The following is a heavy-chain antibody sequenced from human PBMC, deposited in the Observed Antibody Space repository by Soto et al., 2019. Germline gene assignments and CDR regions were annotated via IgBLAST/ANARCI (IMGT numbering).Heavy chain of an antibody. Sequence: QVQLVESGGGVVEPGRSLRLSCAASGFTFSSYAMHWVRQAPGKGLEWVAVISHDGSITYYSDFVKGRFTMSRDNSNNTLFLQMSSLRSEDTAIYYCAKDEYWESHFYYFMDLWGRGTTVTVSS. CDR3: AKDEYWESHFYYFMDL. CDR2: ISHDGSIT. CDR1: GFTFSSYA. V-gene: IGHV3-30*15. D-gene: IGHD3-16*01. J-gene: IGHJ6*03.